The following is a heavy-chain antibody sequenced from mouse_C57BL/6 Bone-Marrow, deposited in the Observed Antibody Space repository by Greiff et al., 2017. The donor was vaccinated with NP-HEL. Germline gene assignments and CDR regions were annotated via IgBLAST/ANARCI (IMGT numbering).Heavy chain of an antibody. D-gene: IGHD3-2*02. CDR2: INPNNGGT. CDR3: AKDSSGYYYYSMDY. Sequence: VQLQQPGPELVKPGASVKISCKASGYTFTDYYMNWVKQSPGKSLEWIGDINPNNGGTSYNEKFKGKATLTVDTSSSTAYMALRSLTTEDSAVYSGAKDSSGYYYYSMDYWGQGTSVTVSS. CDR1: GYTFTDYY. V-gene: IGHV1-26*01. J-gene: IGHJ4*01.